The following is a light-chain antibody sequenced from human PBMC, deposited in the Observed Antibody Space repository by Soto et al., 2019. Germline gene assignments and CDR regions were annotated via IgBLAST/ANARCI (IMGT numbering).Light chain of an antibody. J-gene: IGKJ5*01. CDR3: QQRNNWPPEIT. Sequence: EIVLTQSPATLSLSPGERATLSCRASQTVSTYLAWYQQKPGQAPRLLIYDASNRATGNPARFSGSGSGTDFTLTISSLEPEDFAVYYCQQRNNWPPEITFGQGTRLDIK. CDR2: DAS. CDR1: QTVSTY. V-gene: IGKV3-11*01.